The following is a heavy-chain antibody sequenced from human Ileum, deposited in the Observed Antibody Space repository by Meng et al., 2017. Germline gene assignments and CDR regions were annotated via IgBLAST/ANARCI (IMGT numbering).Heavy chain of an antibody. CDR1: GGSISSSIYY. J-gene: IGHJ4*02. V-gene: IGHV4-39*07. CDR3: ARDHYNISWFKY. Sequence: QRRRLGPGLVKPSETLSHTCSVSGGSISSSIYYWGWIRQPPGKGLEWIGTMSYSGSTYYNPSLKSRVTISVDTSKNQFSLKLTSVTAADTAVYYCARDHYNISWFKYWGQGALVTVSS. D-gene: IGHD6-13*01. CDR2: MSYSGST.